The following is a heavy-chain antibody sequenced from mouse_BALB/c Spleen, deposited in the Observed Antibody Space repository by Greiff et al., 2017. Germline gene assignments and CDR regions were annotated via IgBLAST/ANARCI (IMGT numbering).Heavy chain of an antibody. CDR2: IWGGGST. D-gene: IGHD2-4*01. J-gene: IGHJ3*01. Sequence: VMLVESGPGLVAPSQSLSITCTVSGFSLTDYGVSWIRQPPGKGLEWLGVIWGGGSTYYNSALKSRLSISKDNSKSQVFLKMNSLQTDDTAMYYCAKHGLYDYDWFAYWGQGTLVTVSA. CDR3: AKHGLYDYDWFAY. CDR1: GFSLTDYG. V-gene: IGHV2-6-5*01.